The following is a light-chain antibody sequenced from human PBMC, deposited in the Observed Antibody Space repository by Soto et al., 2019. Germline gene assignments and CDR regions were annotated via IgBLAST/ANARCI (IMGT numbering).Light chain of an antibody. CDR2: DAS. Sequence: EIVLTQSPATLSLSPGERATLSCRASQSVSSYLAWYQQKPGQAPRLLIYDASNRATGIPARFSGSGSGTDFTLTISSLEPEDFAVYYCQQRSNWHNLTVGGVTKVEIK. J-gene: IGKJ4*01. CDR1: QSVSSY. CDR3: QQRSNWHNLT. V-gene: IGKV3-11*01.